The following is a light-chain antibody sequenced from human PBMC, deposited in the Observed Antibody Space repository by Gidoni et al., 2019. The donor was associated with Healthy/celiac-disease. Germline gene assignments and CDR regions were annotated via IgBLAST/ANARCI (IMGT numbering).Light chain of an antibody. CDR2: GAS. V-gene: IGKV3-20*01. Sequence: EIRLTQSPGTLSLSPGERATLSCRASQSVSSSYLAWYQQKPGQAPRLLIYGASSRATGIPDRFSGSGSGTDFTLTINRLEPEDFAVYYCQQYGSSPSLTFGGGTKVEIK. CDR1: QSVSSSY. J-gene: IGKJ4*01. CDR3: QQYGSSPSLT.